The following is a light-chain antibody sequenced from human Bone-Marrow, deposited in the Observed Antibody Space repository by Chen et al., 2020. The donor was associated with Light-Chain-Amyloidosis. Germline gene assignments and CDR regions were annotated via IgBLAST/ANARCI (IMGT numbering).Light chain of an antibody. CDR1: SSDVGAYNY. CDR2: EVN. Sequence: QSALTQPPSASGSPGQSITISCTGTSSDVGAYNYVSWYQKHPGKAPKLMIYEVNKRPSGVPDRFSGSKSGNTASLTVSGLQAEDEADYYCTSYAGGHTLPVFGVGTSLTVL. CDR3: TSYAGGHTLPV. J-gene: IGLJ2*01. V-gene: IGLV2-8*01.